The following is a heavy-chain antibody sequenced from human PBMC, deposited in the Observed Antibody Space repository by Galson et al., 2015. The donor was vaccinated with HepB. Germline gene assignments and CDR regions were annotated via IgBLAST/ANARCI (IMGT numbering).Heavy chain of an antibody. V-gene: IGHV3-30*18. CDR2: ISDDGSNK. J-gene: IGHJ5*02. D-gene: IGHD3-10*02. CDR3: TKGAYRNILMSGGWFDP. Sequence: SLRLSCAASGITFSTSGMHWVRQAPGRGLEWVAAISDDGSNKHSTDSVKGRFIISRDNSKNTLFLQMNSLRVEDTAVYYCTKGAYRNILMSGGWFDPWGQGTLVSVSS. CDR1: GITFSTSG.